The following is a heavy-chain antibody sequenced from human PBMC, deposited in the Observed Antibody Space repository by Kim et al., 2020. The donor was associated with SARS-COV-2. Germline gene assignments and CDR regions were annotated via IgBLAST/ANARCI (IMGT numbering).Heavy chain of an antibody. J-gene: IGHJ6*02. V-gene: IGHV1-46*01. D-gene: IGHD2-15*01. CDR3: ASNGGRYYYGMDV. Sequence: DHKFQGRVTMTRDTSTSPVYMELSSLRSEDTAVYYCASNGGRYYYGMDVWGQGTTVTVSS.